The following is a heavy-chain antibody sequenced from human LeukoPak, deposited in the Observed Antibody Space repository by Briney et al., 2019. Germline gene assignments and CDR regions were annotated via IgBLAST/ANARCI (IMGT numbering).Heavy chain of an antibody. Sequence: ASVKVSCKASGYTFTGYYMHWVRQAPAQGLEWMGWINPNSGGTSYAQKFQGRITMTRDTSISTAYMELSRLRSDDTAVYYCARAQVYCSGGGCPYFDYWGQGTLVTVSS. V-gene: IGHV1-2*02. CDR3: ARAQVYCSGGGCPYFDY. CDR1: GYTFTGYY. D-gene: IGHD2-15*01. J-gene: IGHJ4*02. CDR2: INPNSGGT.